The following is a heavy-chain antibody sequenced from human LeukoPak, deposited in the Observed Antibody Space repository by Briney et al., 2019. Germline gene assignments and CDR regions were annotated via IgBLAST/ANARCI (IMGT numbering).Heavy chain of an antibody. Sequence: SETLSLTCAVYGGSFSGYYWSWIRQPPGKGLEWIGEINHSGSTNYNPSLKSRVTISVDTSKNQFSLKLSSATAADTAVYYCARRGSSWYRWFDPWGQGTLVTVSS. CDR3: ARRGSSWYRWFDP. CDR1: GGSFSGYY. D-gene: IGHD6-13*01. CDR2: INHSGST. J-gene: IGHJ5*02. V-gene: IGHV4-34*01.